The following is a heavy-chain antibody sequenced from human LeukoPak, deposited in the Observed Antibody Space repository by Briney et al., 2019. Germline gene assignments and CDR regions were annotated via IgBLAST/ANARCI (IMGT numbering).Heavy chain of an antibody. CDR2: ISGSGGST. CDR3: ATGGYSYGYRFDY. J-gene: IGHJ4*02. CDR1: GFTFSSYA. D-gene: IGHD5-18*01. V-gene: IGHV3-23*01. Sequence: PGGSLRLSCAASGFTFSSYAMSWVRQAPGKGLEWVSAISGSGGSTYYADSVKCRFTISRDNSKITLYLQMNSLRAEDTAVYYCATGGYSYGYRFDYWGQGTLVTVSS.